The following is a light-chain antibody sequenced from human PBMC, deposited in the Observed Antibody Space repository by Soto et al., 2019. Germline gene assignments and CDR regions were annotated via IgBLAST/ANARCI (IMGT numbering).Light chain of an antibody. V-gene: IGLV3-21*04. J-gene: IGLJ1*01. CDR1: NIGNKR. CDR3: QVWDIMTDNYV. CDR2: YDS. Sequence: SYELTQPPSVSVAPEKTATITCGGNNIGNKRVHWYRQKPGQAPALVISYDSDRPSGIPERFSGSNSGNTATLTISRVEDGDEADYYCQVWDIMTDNYVFGPGTKLTVL.